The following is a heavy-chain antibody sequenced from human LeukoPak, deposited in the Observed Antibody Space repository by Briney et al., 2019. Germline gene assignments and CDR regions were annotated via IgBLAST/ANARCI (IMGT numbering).Heavy chain of an antibody. CDR3: ARHSSGWYRWYFDL. CDR1: GGSISSGSYY. D-gene: IGHD6-19*01. Sequence: SETLSLTCTVSGGSISSGSYYWSWIRQPAGKGLEWIGRIYTSGSTNYNPSLKSRVTISVDTSKNQSSLKLSSVTAADTAVYYCARHSSGWYRWYFDLWGRGTLVTVSS. CDR2: IYTSGST. J-gene: IGHJ2*01. V-gene: IGHV4-61*02.